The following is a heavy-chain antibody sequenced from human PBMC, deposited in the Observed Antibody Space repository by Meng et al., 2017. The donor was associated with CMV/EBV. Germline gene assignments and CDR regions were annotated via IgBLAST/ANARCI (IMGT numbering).Heavy chain of an antibody. Sequence: EVQLLESGGGLVQPGGSLGPSFAASGFPFGSYAMSWVRQAPGKGLGWVSAISGSGGSTYYADSVKGRFTISRDNSKNTLYLQMNSLRAEDTAVYYCAKVLAGDGTLDYWGQGTLVTVSS. V-gene: IGHV3-23*01. J-gene: IGHJ4*02. CDR2: ISGSGGST. CDR1: GFPFGSYA. CDR3: AKVLAGDGTLDY. D-gene: IGHD5-24*01.